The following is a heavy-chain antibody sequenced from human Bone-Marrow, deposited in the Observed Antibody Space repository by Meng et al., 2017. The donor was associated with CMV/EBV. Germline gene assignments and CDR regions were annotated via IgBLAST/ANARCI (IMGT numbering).Heavy chain of an antibody. V-gene: IGHV1-2*02. J-gene: IGHJ4*02. D-gene: IGHD1-26*01. Sequence: ASVKVSCKASGYTFTGYYMHWVRQAPGQGLEWMGWINPNSGGTNYAQKFQGRVTMTRDTSISTAYMELSRLRSDDTAVYYCARSRKGERGSYFDYWGQGTLVTDSS. CDR3: ARSRKGERGSYFDY. CDR2: INPNSGGT. CDR1: GYTFTGYY.